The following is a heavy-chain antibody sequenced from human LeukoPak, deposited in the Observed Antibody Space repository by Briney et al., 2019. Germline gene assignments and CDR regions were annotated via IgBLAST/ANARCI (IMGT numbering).Heavy chain of an antibody. CDR2: IRTTAEGAKYA. CDR1: GFSFTDYP. V-gene: IGHV3-48*02. Sequence: GGPLRLSCATSGFSFTDYPMNWVRQAPGKGLEWISNIRTTAEGAKYAYYADSVKGRVTISRDDGKNTLYLHMNSLRDDDTAVYYCATDQRYAFDYWGQGILVTVSS. D-gene: IGHD3-9*01. J-gene: IGHJ4*02. CDR3: ATDQRYAFDY.